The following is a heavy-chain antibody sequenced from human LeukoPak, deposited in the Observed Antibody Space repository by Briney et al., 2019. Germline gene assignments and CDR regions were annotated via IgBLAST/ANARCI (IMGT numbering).Heavy chain of an antibody. V-gene: IGHV6-1*01. J-gene: IGHJ4*02. CDR2: TYYRSTWYN. CDR1: GDSLSSNTAA. CDR3: ARARLHHTYGSGTNFDY. D-gene: IGHD3-10*01. Sequence: SQTLSLTCALSGDSLSSNTAAWNWIRQSPSRGIEWLGRTYYRSTWYNDYAVSVRSRISIIPDTSKDHFSLQLNSVTPEDTAVYYCARARLHHTYGSGTNFDYWGQGTLVTVSS.